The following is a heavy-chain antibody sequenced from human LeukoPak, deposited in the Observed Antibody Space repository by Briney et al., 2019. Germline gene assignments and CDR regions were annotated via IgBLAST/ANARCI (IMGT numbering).Heavy chain of an antibody. CDR1: GFTFSSYS. CDR3: ARRTANDY. D-gene: IGHD1-1*01. J-gene: IGHJ4*02. CDR2: ISSSSSTI. Sequence: PGGSLRLSCAASGFTFSSYSMNWVRQAPGKGLEWVSYISSSSSTIYYADSVKGRFTISGDNAKNSLYLQMNSLRAEDTAVYYCARRTANDYWGQGTLITVSS. V-gene: IGHV3-48*01.